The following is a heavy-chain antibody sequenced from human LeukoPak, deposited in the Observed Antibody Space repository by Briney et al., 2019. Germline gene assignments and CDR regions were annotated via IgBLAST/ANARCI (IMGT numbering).Heavy chain of an antibody. CDR3: ARGAVAGTGVKY. V-gene: IGHV3-21*01. D-gene: IGHD6-19*01. Sequence: PGGSLRLSCAASGFTFSSYSMNWVRHAPGKGLEWVSSISSSSSYIYYADSVKGRFTISRDNAKNSVYLQMNSLRAEDTAVYYCARGAVAGTGVKYWGQGTLVTVSS. CDR2: ISSSSSYI. CDR1: GFTFSSYS. J-gene: IGHJ4*02.